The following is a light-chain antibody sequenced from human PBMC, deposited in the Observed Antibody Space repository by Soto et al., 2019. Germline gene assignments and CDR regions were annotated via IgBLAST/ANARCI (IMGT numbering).Light chain of an antibody. CDR2: DAS. J-gene: IGKJ2*01. Sequence: DIQMTQSPSSLSASVGDRVTITCRASQTISTYLNWYQQKPGKAPRLLIYDASSLLSGVPSRFSGSGSGTDFTLTSASLQPEDVSTYYCQQSDSTPYTFGQGTKVEI. CDR3: QQSDSTPYT. V-gene: IGKV1-39*01. CDR1: QTISTY.